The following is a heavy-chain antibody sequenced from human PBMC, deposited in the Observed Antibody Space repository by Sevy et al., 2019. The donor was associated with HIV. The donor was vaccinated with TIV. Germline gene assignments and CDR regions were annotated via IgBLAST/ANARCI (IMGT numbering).Heavy chain of an antibody. V-gene: IGHV4-39*01. J-gene: IGHJ3*01. CDR1: GGSVSNPNYY. Sequence: SETLSLTCSVSGGSVSNPNYYWGWIRQPPGKGLEWIGSIYYSGATSYNPSLESRVTTSVDTSNNLFSLILTSVTAADTAVYYCARSQHFSGYYADYAFDVWGHGTMVTVSS. CDR3: ARSQHFSGYYADYAFDV. D-gene: IGHD3-22*01. CDR2: IYYSGAT.